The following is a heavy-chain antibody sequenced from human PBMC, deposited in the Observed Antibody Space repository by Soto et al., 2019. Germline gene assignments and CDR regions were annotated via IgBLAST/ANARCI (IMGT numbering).Heavy chain of an antibody. CDR2: IGDSGGVT. D-gene: IGHD2-21*01. CDR1: GFTFSVYP. CDR3: AKYIVDCANCVSNRCFDL. J-gene: IGHJ2*01. V-gene: IGHV3-23*01. Sequence: EVQLLESGGGLVQPGGSLRLSCAASGFTFSVYPMAWVRQAPGKGLEWVSSIGDSGGVTYYADSVKGRFTISRDNSQKTLFLQMNILGAEDTAVYYCAKYIVDCANCVSNRCFDLWGRGTLVTVSS.